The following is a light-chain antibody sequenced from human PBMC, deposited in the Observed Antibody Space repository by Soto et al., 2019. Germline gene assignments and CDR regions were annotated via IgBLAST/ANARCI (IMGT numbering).Light chain of an antibody. V-gene: IGKV2-30*02. CDR3: NQSTNLPPWA. Sequence: DVVLTQSPLSLPVTLGQPASISCRSSQSLVHNDGNTYLNWFLQRPGQSPRRLIYKVSNRESGGPERFKRRGVGPEFTIEIRRGGAEECWGYYCNQSTNLPPWAVGQGNKVE. CDR2: KVS. J-gene: IGKJ1*01. CDR1: QSLVHNDGNTY.